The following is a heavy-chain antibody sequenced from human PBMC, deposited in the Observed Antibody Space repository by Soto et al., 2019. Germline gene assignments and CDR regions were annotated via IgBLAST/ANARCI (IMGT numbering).Heavy chain of an antibody. D-gene: IGHD2-15*01. V-gene: IGHV4-34*01. Sequence: PSETLSLTCAFYCGSFIGYYWSWIRQPPGKGLEWIGEINHSGSTNYNPSLKSRVTISVDTSKNQFSLKLSSVTAADTAVYYCARVLSYYYYGMDVWGQGTTVTVSS. CDR3: ARVLSYYYYGMDV. CDR2: INHSGST. CDR1: CGSFIGYY. J-gene: IGHJ6*02.